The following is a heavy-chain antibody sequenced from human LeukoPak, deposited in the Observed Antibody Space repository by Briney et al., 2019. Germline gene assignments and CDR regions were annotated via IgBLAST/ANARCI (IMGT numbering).Heavy chain of an antibody. CDR3: AFYYYGTRRFDP. CDR2: IKSKTDGGTT. Sequence: GGSLRLSCAASGFTFSNAWMSWVRQAPGKGLEWVGRIKSKTDGGTTDYAAPVEGRFTISRDDSKNTLYLQMNSLKTEDTAVYYCAFYYYGTRRFDPWGQGTLVTVSS. V-gene: IGHV3-15*01. J-gene: IGHJ5*02. D-gene: IGHD3-10*01. CDR1: GFTFSNAW.